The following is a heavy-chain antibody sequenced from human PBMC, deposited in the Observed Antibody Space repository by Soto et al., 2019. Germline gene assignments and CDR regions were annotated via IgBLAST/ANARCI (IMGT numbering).Heavy chain of an antibody. Sequence: GESLKISCKGSGYSFTSYWISRVRQMPGKGLEWMGRIDPSDSYTNYSPSFQGHVTISADKSISTAYLQWSSLKASDTAMYYCARQYATLYGMDVWGQGTTVTVSS. CDR2: IDPSDSYT. CDR3: ARQYATLYGMDV. J-gene: IGHJ6*02. CDR1: GYSFTSYW. D-gene: IGHD1-26*01. V-gene: IGHV5-10-1*01.